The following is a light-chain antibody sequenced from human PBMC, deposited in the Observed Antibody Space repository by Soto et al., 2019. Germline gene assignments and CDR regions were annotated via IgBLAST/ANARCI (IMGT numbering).Light chain of an antibody. CDR1: SSNIGNNY. CDR2: DNN. V-gene: IGLV1-51*01. Sequence: QSVVTQPPSVSAAPGQKVTISCSGSSSNIGNNYVSWYQQLPGTAPKLLIYDNNKRPSGIPDRFSGSKSGTSATLGITGLQTGDEADYYCGTWDSSLSVLYVFGTGTKVTVL. J-gene: IGLJ1*01. CDR3: GTWDSSLSVLYV.